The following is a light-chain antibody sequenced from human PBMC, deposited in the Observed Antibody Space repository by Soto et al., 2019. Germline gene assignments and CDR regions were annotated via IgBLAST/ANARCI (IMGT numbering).Light chain of an antibody. V-gene: IGKV1-5*03. CDR1: QSVNTW. CDR2: RAS. J-gene: IGKJ1*01. Sequence: DIQLTQSPSTLPASVGDRVTITCRASQSVNTWLAWYQQKPGKAPKVLIYRASVLESGVPSRFSGSGSGTEFTLTISSLQPDDFATYYCQQYNSWWTFGQGTKADIK. CDR3: QQYNSWWT.